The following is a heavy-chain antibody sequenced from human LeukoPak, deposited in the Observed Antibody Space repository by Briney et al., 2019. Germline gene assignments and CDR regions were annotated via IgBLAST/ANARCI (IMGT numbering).Heavy chain of an antibody. CDR1: GFTFSNYA. Sequence: PGGSLGLSCAASGFTFSNYAMSWVRQAPGKGLEWVSAMTGSGGNTYYADSVKGRFTISRDNSKNTVFLQMNSLRAEDTAVYYCAKWGDYDVLTGYYVSDYWGQGTLVTVSS. D-gene: IGHD3-9*01. J-gene: IGHJ4*02. V-gene: IGHV3-23*01. CDR2: MTGSGGNT. CDR3: AKWGDYDVLTGYYVSDY.